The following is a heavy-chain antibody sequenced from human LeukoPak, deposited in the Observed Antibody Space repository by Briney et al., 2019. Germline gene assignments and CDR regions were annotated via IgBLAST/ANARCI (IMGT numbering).Heavy chain of an antibody. J-gene: IGHJ3*02. D-gene: IGHD3-16*01. CDR1: GFTFSSYA. V-gene: IGHV3-30*04. CDR3: ARGRGVRYDAFDI. CDR2: ISYDGSNK. Sequence: GGSLRLSCAASGFTFSSYAMHWVRQAPGKGLEWVAVISYDGSNKYYADSVKGRFTISRDNSKNTLYLQMNSLRAEDTAVYYCARGRGVRYDAFDIWGQGTMVTVSS.